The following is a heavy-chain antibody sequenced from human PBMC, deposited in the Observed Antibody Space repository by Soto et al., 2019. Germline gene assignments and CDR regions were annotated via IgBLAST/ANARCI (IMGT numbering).Heavy chain of an antibody. CDR2: ISAYNGNT. J-gene: IGHJ4*02. D-gene: IGHD3-22*01. Sequence: ASVKVSCKASGYTFTSYGISWVRQAPGQGLEWMGWISAYNGNTNYAQKFQERVTITRDMSTDTAYMELSSLRSEDTAVYYCAARVGYDSSGYVFDYWGQGTLVTVSS. CDR3: AARVGYDSSGYVFDY. V-gene: IGHV1-18*01. CDR1: GYTFTSYG.